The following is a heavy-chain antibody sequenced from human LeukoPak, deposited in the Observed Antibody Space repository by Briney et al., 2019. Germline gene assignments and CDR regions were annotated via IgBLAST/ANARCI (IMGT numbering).Heavy chain of an antibody. CDR1: GGSISSYY. Sequence: SETLSLTCTVSGGSISSYYWSWIRQPPGKGLEWIGYIYYSGSTNYNPSLKSRVTISVDTSKNQFSLKLSSVTAADTAVCYCARVGITGTTIDYWGQGTLVTVSS. D-gene: IGHD1-7*01. J-gene: IGHJ4*02. CDR2: IYYSGST. CDR3: ARVGITGTTIDY. V-gene: IGHV4-59*08.